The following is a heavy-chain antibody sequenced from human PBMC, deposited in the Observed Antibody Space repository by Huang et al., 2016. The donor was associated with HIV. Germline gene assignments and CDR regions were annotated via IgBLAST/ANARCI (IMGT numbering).Heavy chain of an antibody. V-gene: IGHV1-18*01. J-gene: IGHJ4*02. CDR2: ISAHTGAI. Sequence: QIQLVQSGVEVKKPGASVKVSCKVSGYTFTSYAISWVRQAPGPGLEGMGWISAHTGAINYAPKFQNRVTMTTDTSTGTAYMDLRNLRSDDTAVYYCARDKYFGSGTHFFDRWGQGTLVTVSS. D-gene: IGHD3-10*01. CDR3: ARDKYFGSGTHFFDR. CDR1: GYTFTSYA.